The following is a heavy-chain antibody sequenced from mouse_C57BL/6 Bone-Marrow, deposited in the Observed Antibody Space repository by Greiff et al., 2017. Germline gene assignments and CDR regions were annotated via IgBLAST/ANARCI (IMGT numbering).Heavy chain of an antibody. CDR2: IWSGGST. D-gene: IGHD2-1*01. CDR1: GFSLTSYG. Sequence: VKLMESGPGLVQPSQSLSITCTVSGFSLTSYGVHWVRQSPGKGLEWLGVIWSGGSTDYNAAFISRLSISKDNSKSQVFFKMNSLQADDTAIYYCARNGYLLYWYFDVWGTGTTVTVSS. J-gene: IGHJ1*03. V-gene: IGHV2-2*01. CDR3: ARNGYLLYWYFDV.